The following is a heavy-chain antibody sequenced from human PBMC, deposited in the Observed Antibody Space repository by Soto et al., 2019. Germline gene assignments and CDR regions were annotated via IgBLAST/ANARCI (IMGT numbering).Heavy chain of an antibody. CDR2: IYPGDSDT. V-gene: IGHV5-51*01. Sequence: GESLQISCKGSGYSFTSYWIGWVRQMPWKGLEWMGIIYPGDSDTRYSPSFQGQVTISADKSISTAYLQWSSLKASDTAMYYCAKSQKPSSLWKDWFDPWGQGTLVTVSS. CDR3: AKSQKPSSLWKDWFDP. CDR1: GYSFTSYW. J-gene: IGHJ5*02. D-gene: IGHD6-13*01.